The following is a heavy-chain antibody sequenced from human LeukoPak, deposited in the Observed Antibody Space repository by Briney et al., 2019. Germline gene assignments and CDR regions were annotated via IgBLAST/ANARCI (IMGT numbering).Heavy chain of an antibody. D-gene: IGHD3-9*01. Sequence: GGSLRLSCAASGFTFSSYWMHWVGQAPGKGLVWVSRVDNDGSSTYYAASVKGRFTITRDNAKNTLYLQMNSLRAEDTAVYYCARDFPCFHGTGYYLDYWGQGALVTASS. J-gene: IGHJ4*02. CDR1: GFTFSSYW. CDR3: ARDFPCFHGTGYYLDY. V-gene: IGHV3-74*01. CDR2: VDNDGSST.